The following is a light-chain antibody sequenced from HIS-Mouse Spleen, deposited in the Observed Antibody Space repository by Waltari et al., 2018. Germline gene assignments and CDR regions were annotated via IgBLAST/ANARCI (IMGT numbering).Light chain of an antibody. CDR3: GTWDSSLSAVV. V-gene: IGLV1-51*01. CDR2: DNK. J-gene: IGLJ2*01. CDR1: SSNIGNNY. Sequence: QSVLTQPPSVSAAPGQKVTISCSGSSSNIGNNYVSWYQQLPGTAPNLLIYDNKTRPSGIPDRFSGSKSGTSATLGITGLQTGDEADYYCGTWDSSLSAVVFGGGTKLTVL.